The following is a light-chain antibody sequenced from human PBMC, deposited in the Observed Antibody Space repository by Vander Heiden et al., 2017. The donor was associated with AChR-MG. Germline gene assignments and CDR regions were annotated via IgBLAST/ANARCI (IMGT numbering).Light chain of an antibody. Sequence: QSALTQPAPVAGSPGHPITISCTGTSSDVGGYDYVSWYQQHPGKAPKLMIYDVSKRPSGVSNRFSGSKSGNTASLTISGLQAEDEADYFCSSYTSTSTLWVFGGGTKVTVL. CDR2: DVS. J-gene: IGLJ3*02. CDR1: SSDVGGYDY. CDR3: SSYTSTSTLWV. V-gene: IGLV2-14*03.